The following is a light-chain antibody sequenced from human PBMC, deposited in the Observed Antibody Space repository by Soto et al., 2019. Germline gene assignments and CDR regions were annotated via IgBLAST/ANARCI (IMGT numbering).Light chain of an antibody. CDR3: QQYSQWPLT. J-gene: IGKJ4*01. CDR1: QALSNSN. Sequence: EIVLTQSPGTLSLSPGERATLSCRASQALSNSNLAWYQQKPGQAPRLLMYGVSTRATGIPARFGGSGSATEFTLTISSLQSEDFAVYYCQQYSQWPLTFGGGTKVDIK. CDR2: GVS. V-gene: IGKV3-15*01.